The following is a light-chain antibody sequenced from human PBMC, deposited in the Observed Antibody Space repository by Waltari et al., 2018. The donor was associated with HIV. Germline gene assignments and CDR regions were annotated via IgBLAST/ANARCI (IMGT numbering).Light chain of an antibody. CDR2: STH. CDR3: STRDDTLIV. CDR1: PSNIGTNY. Sequence: QSVLTQPPSASGTPGQRVTISCSGGPSNIGTNYVNWYKHLPAPAPKLLIYSTHPRPSGVPDRVSASKSGTSASLAIRGLQSEDEADYYCSTRDDTLIVFGTGTKVTVL. V-gene: IGLV1-44*01. J-gene: IGLJ1*01.